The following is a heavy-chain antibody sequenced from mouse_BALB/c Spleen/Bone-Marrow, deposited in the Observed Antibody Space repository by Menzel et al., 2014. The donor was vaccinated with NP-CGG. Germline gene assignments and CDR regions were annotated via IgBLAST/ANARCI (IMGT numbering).Heavy chain of an antibody. CDR3: ARRGVYGNYIYFDY. V-gene: IGHV1-14*01. D-gene: IGHD2-1*01. CDR2: INPYNDGT. Sequence: EVHLVESGPELVKPGASVKMSCKASGYTFTSYVMHWVKQKPGQGLEWIGYINPYNDGTKYNEKFKGKATLTSDKSSSTAYMELSSLTSEDSAVYYCARRGVYGNYIYFDYWGQGTTLTVSS. J-gene: IGHJ2*01. CDR1: GYTFTSYV.